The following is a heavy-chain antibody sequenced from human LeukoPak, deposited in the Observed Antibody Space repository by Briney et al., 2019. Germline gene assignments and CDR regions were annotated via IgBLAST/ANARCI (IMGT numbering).Heavy chain of an antibody. V-gene: IGHV3-30*01. J-gene: IGHJ3*02. CDR3: ARPQYYDFWSGPHDAFDI. CDR2: ISYDGSNN. CDR1: GFTFSSYA. D-gene: IGHD3-3*01. Sequence: GGSLRLSCAASGFTFSSYAMHWVRQAPGKGLEWVAVISYDGSNNYYADSVKGRFTISRDNSKNTLYLQMNSLRAEDTAVYYCARPQYYDFWSGPHDAFDIWGQGTMVTVSS.